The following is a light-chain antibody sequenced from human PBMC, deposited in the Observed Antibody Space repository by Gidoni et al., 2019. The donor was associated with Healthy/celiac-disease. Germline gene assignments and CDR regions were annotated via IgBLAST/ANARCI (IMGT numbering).Light chain of an antibody. CDR1: KNY. Sequence: DIVMTQSPDSLAVSLGERATINNKNYLAWYQQKPGQPPKLLIYWASTRESGVPDRFSGSGSGTDFTLTISSRQAEDVAVYYCQQYYSTAWTFGQGTKVEIK. V-gene: IGKV4-1*01. J-gene: IGKJ1*01. CDR3: QQYYSTAWT. CDR2: WAS.